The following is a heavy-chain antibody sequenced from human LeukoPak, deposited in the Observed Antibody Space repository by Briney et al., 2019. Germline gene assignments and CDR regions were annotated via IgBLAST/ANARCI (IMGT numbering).Heavy chain of an antibody. J-gene: IGHJ4*02. D-gene: IGHD3-22*01. Sequence: PPETLCLTCTISGGSISISSYYWGCVRQPPGKGLEWPVSIYYIGSTYYNPSLKSRATTSVDTSKNQCSLKLSSVTAADTAVYYCGREVAKYDSSGYYYRGYFDYWGQGTLVTVS. CDR3: GREVAKYDSSGYYYRGYFDY. V-gene: IGHV4-39*07. CDR2: IYYIGST. CDR1: GGSISISSYY.